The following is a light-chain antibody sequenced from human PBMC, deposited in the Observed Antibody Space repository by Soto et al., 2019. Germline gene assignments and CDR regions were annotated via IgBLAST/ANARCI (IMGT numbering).Light chain of an antibody. CDR1: QSLTTRY. CDR3: QQYGSSPT. J-gene: IGKJ5*01. Sequence: EIVLTQSPGTLPLFRGERATLSCRASQSLTTRYLAWYQQKSGQAPRLLIYGASSRDTGIPARFSGSGSGTAFTLTISRVEPEDLAVYSCQQYGSSPTFGQRTRLEIK. CDR2: GAS. V-gene: IGKV3-20*01.